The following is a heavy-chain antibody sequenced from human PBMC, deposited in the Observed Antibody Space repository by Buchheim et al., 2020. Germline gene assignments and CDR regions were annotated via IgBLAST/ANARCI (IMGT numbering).Heavy chain of an antibody. CDR2: INPRGGSA. J-gene: IGHJ4*02. CDR1: GYTFTSYY. D-gene: IGHD6-6*01. CDR3: AKSYDYFSSSPFDY. Sequence: QVQLVQSGAEVKKPGASVKVSCQASGYTFTSYYIHWVRQAPGQGLEWMGIINPRGGSATYAQKFQGRVTMTRDTSTRPVYMELSSLRSEDTAVYYCAKSYDYFSSSPFDYWGQGTL. V-gene: IGHV1-46*01.